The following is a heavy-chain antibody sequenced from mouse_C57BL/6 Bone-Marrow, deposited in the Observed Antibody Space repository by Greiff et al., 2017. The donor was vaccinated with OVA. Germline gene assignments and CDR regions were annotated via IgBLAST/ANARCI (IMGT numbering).Heavy chain of an antibody. Sequence: EVQLVESGPGLAKPSQTLSLTCSVTGYSITSDYWNWIRKFPGNKLEYMGYISYSGSTYYNPSLKSRLSITRDTSKNQYYLQLNSVTTEDTATYYCARTQYYGSASYWYFDVWGTGTTVTVSS. CDR3: ARTQYYGSASYWYFDV. CDR1: GYSITSDY. D-gene: IGHD1-1*01. CDR2: ISYSGST. V-gene: IGHV3-8*01. J-gene: IGHJ1*03.